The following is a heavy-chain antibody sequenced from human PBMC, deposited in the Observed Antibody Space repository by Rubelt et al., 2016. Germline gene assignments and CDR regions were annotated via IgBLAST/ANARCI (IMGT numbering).Heavy chain of an antibody. D-gene: IGHD1-20*01. J-gene: IGHJ4*02. V-gene: IGHV3-23*01. CDR3: ARLYNWNYGDY. Sequence: EWVSAISGSGGSTYYADSVKGRFTISRDNSRNTLYLQMNSLRAEDTAVYYCARLYNWNYGDYWGQGTLVTVSS. CDR2: ISGSGGST.